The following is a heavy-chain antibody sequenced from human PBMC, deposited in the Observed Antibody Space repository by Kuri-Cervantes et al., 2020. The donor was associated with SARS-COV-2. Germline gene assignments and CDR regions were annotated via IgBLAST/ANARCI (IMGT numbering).Heavy chain of an antibody. Sequence: SETLSLICTVSGGSINSGGYYWSWIRQHPGKGLEWIGYIYYSGSTYYNPSLKSRVTISVDTSKNQFSLKLSSVTAADTAVYYCARYFYYDSSGYYNAFDIWGQGTMVTVSS. J-gene: IGHJ3*02. CDR2: IYYSGST. CDR3: ARYFYYDSSGYYNAFDI. V-gene: IGHV4-31*03. D-gene: IGHD3-22*01. CDR1: GGSINSGGYY.